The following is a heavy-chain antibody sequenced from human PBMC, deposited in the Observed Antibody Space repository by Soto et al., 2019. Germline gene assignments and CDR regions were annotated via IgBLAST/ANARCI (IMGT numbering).Heavy chain of an antibody. CDR3: ARGSIQKRAYCSGGSCYSGNHNWFDP. D-gene: IGHD2-15*01. CDR1: GGSISSGDYY. J-gene: IGHJ5*02. V-gene: IGHV4-30-4*01. Sequence: QVQLQESGPGLVKPSQTLSLTCTVSGGSISSGDYYWSWIRQPPGKGLEWIGDIYYSGSTYYNPSLKSRVTISVDTSKNQFSLKLSSVTAADTAVYYCARGSIQKRAYCSGGSCYSGNHNWFDPWGQGTLVTVSS. CDR2: IYYSGST.